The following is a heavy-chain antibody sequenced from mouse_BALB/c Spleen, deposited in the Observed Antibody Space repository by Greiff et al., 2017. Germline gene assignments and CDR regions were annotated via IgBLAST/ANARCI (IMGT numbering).Heavy chain of an antibody. J-gene: IGHJ3*01. CDR2: ISNGGGST. Sequence: DVMLVESGGGLVQPGGSLKLSCAASGFTFSSYTMSWVRQTPEKRLEWVAYISNGGGSTYYPDTVKGRFTISRDNAKNTLYLQMSSLKSEDTAMYYCARHYGYDGYWGQGTLVTVSA. D-gene: IGHD2-2*01. V-gene: IGHV5-12-2*01. CDR3: ARHYGYDGY. CDR1: GFTFSSYT.